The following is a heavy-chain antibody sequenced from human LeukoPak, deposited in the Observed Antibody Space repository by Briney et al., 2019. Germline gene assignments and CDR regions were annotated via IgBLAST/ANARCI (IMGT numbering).Heavy chain of an antibody. CDR1: GASISSSNW. Sequence: SETVPPICALSGASISSSNWWSWVRQPPGKGLEWLGEIYHSGNTNYNPSLKSQVTMSVDKSKNQFSLKLSSVTAADTAVYYCARWKYDSGGYYPDYWGQGTVVTVSS. J-gene: IGHJ4*02. CDR3: ARWKYDSGGYYPDY. V-gene: IGHV4-4*02. CDR2: IYHSGNT. D-gene: IGHD3-22*01.